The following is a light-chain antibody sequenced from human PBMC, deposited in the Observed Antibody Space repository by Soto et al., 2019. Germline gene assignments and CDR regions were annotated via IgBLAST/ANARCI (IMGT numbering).Light chain of an antibody. CDR2: SNN. CDR1: SSKIGSNT. J-gene: IGLJ3*02. V-gene: IGLV1-44*01. CDR3: SAWYDSLNGWV. Sequence: QSVLTQPPSASGTPGQRVTISCSGSSSKIGSNTVNWYQQLPGTATKLLIYSNNKRPSGVPDRFSGSKSGTSASLAISGLQSEDEADYYCSAWYDSLNGWVFGGGTQLTVL.